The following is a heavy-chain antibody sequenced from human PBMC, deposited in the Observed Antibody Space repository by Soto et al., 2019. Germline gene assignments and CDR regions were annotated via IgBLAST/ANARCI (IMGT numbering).Heavy chain of an antibody. V-gene: IGHV3-33*01. CDR1: GFPFSSYG. CDR2: IWYDGSNK. D-gene: IGHD1-1*01. Sequence: GGSLRLSCAASGFPFSSYGMHWVRQAPGKGLEWVAVIWYDGSNKYYADSVKGRFTISRDNSKNTLYLQMNSLRAEDTAVYYCARDRRWYNCNVYYYGMDVWGQGTTVTVSS. J-gene: IGHJ6*02. CDR3: ARDRRWYNCNVYYYGMDV.